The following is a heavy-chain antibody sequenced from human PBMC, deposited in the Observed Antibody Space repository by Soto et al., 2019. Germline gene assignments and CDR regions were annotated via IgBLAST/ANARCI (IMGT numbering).Heavy chain of an antibody. J-gene: IGHJ4*02. D-gene: IGHD1-1*01. CDR3: AKEMGPNWKFFDY. CDR1: GFTFSNFG. V-gene: IGHV3-23*01. Sequence: EVQLLESGGGLVEPGGSLRLSCAASGFTFSNFGMSWVRQAPGKGLEWVSVISGSGGGTYYADSVRGRFTTSRDNSKNTLFLQMNSLRAEDTAVYYWAKEMGPNWKFFDYLGQGTLATVCS. CDR2: ISGSGGGT.